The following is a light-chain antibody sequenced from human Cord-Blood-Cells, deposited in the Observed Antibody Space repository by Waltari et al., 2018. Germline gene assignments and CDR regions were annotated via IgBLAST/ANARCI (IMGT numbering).Light chain of an antibody. CDR2: GAS. Sequence: DIVMTQSPATLSVSQGERATLSCWARQSVRRNLAWYQQKPGQAPRLLIYGASTSGTGIPARFSGSVAGTEFTLTISSLQSENFAVYYCQQYNNCPRTFGQGTKVEIK. CDR1: QSVRRN. CDR3: QQYNNCPRT. J-gene: IGKJ1*01. V-gene: IGKV3-15*01.